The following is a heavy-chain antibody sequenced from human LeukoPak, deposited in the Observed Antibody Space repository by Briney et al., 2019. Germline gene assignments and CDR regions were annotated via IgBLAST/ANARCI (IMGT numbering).Heavy chain of an antibody. CDR2: IRYDGSNK. D-gene: IGHD3-9*01. CDR3: AKGTGDDILTGYFPYYYYYYYMDV. J-gene: IGHJ6*03. V-gene: IGHV3-30*02. CDR1: GFTFSSYG. Sequence: GGSLRLSCAASGFTFSSYGMHWVRQAPGKGLEWVAFIRYDGSNKYYADSVKGRFTISRENSKNRLYLQMNSLRAEDTAVYYCAKGTGDDILTGYFPYYYYYYYMDVWGKGTTVTISS.